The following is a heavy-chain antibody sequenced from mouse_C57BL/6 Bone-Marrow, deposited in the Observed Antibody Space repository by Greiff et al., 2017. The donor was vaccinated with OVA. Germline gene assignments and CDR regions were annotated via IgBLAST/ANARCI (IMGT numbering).Heavy chain of an antibody. Sequence: EVHLVESGGDLVKPGGSLKLSCAASGFTFSSYGMSWVRQTPDMRLEWVATISSGGSYTYYPDNVKGRFTISRDNAKNTLYLQMSSLKSEDTAMYYCARHGGSYFDYWGQGTTLTVSS. CDR3: ARHGGSYFDY. CDR1: GFTFSSYG. CDR2: ISSGGSYT. V-gene: IGHV5-6*01. J-gene: IGHJ2*01.